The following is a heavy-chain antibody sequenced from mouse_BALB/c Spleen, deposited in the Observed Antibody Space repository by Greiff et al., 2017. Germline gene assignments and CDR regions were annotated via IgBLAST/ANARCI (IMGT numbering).Heavy chain of an antibody. J-gene: IGHJ3*01. CDR2: INPSNGGT. CDR1: GYTFTSYY. CDR3: TRYYDYDGFAY. Sequence: QVQLKQSGAELVKPGASVKLSCKASGYTFTSYYMYWVKQRPGQGLEWIGEINPSNGGTNFNEKFKSKATLTVDKSSSTAYMQLSSLTSEDSAVYYCTRYYDYDGFAYWGQGTLVTVSA. V-gene: IGHV1S81*02. D-gene: IGHD2-4*01.